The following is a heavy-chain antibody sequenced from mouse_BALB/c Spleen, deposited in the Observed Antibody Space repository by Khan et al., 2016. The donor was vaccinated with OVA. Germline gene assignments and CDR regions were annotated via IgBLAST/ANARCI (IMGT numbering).Heavy chain of an antibody. CDR1: GFTFSNYD. CDR3: ARGPYYGSSPCYFDY. CDR2: ISSGGKT. D-gene: IGHD1-1*01. J-gene: IGHJ2*01. Sequence: EVELVESGGGLVKPGGSLKLSCAASGFTFSNYDMSWVRQTPEKRLEWVASISSGGKTYYPDSVKGRVTISRDNARKILYLHMSSLRSEDTAMYYCARGPYYGSSPCYFDYWGQGTTLTVSS. V-gene: IGHV5-6-5*01.